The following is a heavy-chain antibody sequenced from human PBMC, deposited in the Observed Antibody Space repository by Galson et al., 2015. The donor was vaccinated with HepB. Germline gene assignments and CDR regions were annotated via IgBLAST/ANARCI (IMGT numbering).Heavy chain of an antibody. CDR2: ISYDGAYT. Sequence: SLRLSCAASGFTFNNYGMHWVRQAPGKGLEWVAVISYDGAYTLYSDSVKGRFTISRDNSKSTLYVEVNSLRPEDTAVYYCAKRNDGGSQKDFDNWGQGTLVTVSS. D-gene: IGHD3-16*01. CDR1: GFTFNNYG. J-gene: IGHJ4*02. CDR3: AKRNDGGSQKDFDN. V-gene: IGHV3-30*18.